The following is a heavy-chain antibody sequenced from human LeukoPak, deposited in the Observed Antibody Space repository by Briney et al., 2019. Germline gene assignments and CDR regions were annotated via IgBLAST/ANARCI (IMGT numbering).Heavy chain of an antibody. V-gene: IGHV3-21*01. Sequence: GGSLRLSCVGSGFTFSNYNMIWVRQAPGKGLEWVSSISGSGTYIFYADSVKGRFTVSRDNAKNSLYLQMNSLRAEDTAVYYCVRVDSSGYGLHWGLDYWGQGTLVTVSS. CDR2: ISGSGTYI. CDR3: VRVDSSGYGLHWGLDY. J-gene: IGHJ4*02. CDR1: GFTFSNYN. D-gene: IGHD3-22*01.